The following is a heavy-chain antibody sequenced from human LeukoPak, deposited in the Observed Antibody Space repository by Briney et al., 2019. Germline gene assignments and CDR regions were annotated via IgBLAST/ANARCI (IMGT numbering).Heavy chain of an antibody. D-gene: IGHD5-18*01. J-gene: IGHJ4*02. CDR2: INPSGGST. Sequence: ASVKVSCKASGYTFTSYYMHWVRQAPGQGLEWMGIINPSGGSTSYAQKFQGRVTMTRDTSTSTVYMELSNLRSEDTAVYYCARVTSAGYHGYRIFGYWGQGTLVTVSS. V-gene: IGHV1-46*01. CDR1: GYTFTSYY. CDR3: ARVTSAGYHGYRIFGY.